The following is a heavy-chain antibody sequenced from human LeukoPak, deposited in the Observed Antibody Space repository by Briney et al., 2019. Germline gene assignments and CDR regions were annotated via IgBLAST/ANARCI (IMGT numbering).Heavy chain of an antibody. J-gene: IGHJ6*02. CDR3: ARGPRGTHYYYYGMDV. CDR2: INHSGST. V-gene: IGHV4-34*01. CDR1: GGSFSGYY. Sequence: SETLSLTCAVYGGSFSGYYWSWIRQPPGKGLEWIGEINHSGSTNYNPSLKSRVTISVDMSKNQFSLKLSSVTAADTAVYYCARGPRGTHYYYYGMDVWGQGTTVTVSS.